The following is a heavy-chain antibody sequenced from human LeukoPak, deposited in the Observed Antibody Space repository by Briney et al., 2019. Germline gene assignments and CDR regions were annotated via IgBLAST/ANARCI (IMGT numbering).Heavy chain of an antibody. CDR3: ASSLIEYQLLLNAFDI. V-gene: IGHV3-30-3*01. Sequence: GGSLRLSCAASGFTFSSYAMHWVRQAPGKGLESVAVISYDGSNKYYADSVKGRFTISRDNSKNTLYLQMNSLRAEDTPVYYCASSLIEYQLLLNAFDIWGQGTMVTVSS. J-gene: IGHJ3*02. CDR2: ISYDGSNK. D-gene: IGHD2-2*01. CDR1: GFTFSSYA.